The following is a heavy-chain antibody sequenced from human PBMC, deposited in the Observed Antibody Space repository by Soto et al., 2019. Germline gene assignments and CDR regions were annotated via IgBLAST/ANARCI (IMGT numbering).Heavy chain of an antibody. CDR1: GFTFSSYG. J-gene: IGHJ4*02. V-gene: IGHV3-33*01. D-gene: IGHD6-13*01. CDR2: IWYDGSNK. Sequence: GGSLRLSCAASGFTFSSYGMHWVRQAPGKGLEWVAVIWYDGSNKYYADSVKGRFTISRDNSKNTLYLQMNSLRAEDTAVYYCARGYSSSWYEVGYDYWGQGTLVTVSS. CDR3: ARGYSSSWYEVGYDY.